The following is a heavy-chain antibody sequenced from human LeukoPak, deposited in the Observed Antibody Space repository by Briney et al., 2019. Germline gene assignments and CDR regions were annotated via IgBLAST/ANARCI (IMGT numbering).Heavy chain of an antibody. CDR2: ISAYNGNT. D-gene: IGHD3-22*01. CDR1: GYTFTSYG. Sequence: GASVKVSCKAPGYTFTSYGISWVRQAPGQGLEWMGWISAYNGNTNYAQKLQGRVTMTTDTSTSTAYMELRSLRSDDTAVYYCARGHYYDSSGSHYYYYMDVWGKGTTVTVSS. J-gene: IGHJ6*03. CDR3: ARGHYYDSSGSHYYYYMDV. V-gene: IGHV1-18*01.